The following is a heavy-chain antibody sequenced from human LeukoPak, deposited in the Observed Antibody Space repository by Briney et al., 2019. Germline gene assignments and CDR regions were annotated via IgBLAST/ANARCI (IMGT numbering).Heavy chain of an antibody. D-gene: IGHD2-8*01. Sequence: PSETLSHTCAVYGGSFSGYYWSWIRQPPGKGLEWIGEINHSGSTNYNPSLKSRVTISVDTSKNQFSLKLSSVTAADTAVYYCARLINGYHYYYGMDVWGQGTTVTVSS. CDR1: GGSFSGYY. CDR3: ARLINGYHYYYGMDV. CDR2: INHSGST. V-gene: IGHV4-34*01. J-gene: IGHJ6*02.